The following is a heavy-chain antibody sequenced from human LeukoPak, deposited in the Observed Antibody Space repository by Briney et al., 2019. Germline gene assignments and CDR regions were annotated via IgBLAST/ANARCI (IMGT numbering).Heavy chain of an antibody. Sequence: SETLSLTCAVYGGSFSGYYWSWIRQPPGKGLEWIGEVNHSGSTNYNPSLKSRVTISVDTSKNQFSLKLSSVTAADTAVYYCAVNYYDSSGYYLMDVWGQGTTVTVSS. CDR2: VNHSGST. CDR1: GGSFSGYY. CDR3: AVNYYDSSGYYLMDV. V-gene: IGHV4-34*01. D-gene: IGHD3-22*01. J-gene: IGHJ6*02.